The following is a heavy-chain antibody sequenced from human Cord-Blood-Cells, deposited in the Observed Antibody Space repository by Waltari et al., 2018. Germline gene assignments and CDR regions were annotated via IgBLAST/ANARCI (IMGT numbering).Heavy chain of an antibody. J-gene: IGHJ3*01. Sequence: QVQLQESGPGLVKPSGILAVTCAVPGGSISSSNWWGRVRQLPGKGLAGIGESYPSERTTYNPSLKSRVPISGDKCKNQFSLKLSSVTAAETAVYYCARASRYYDSSGYYAFDVWGQGTMVTVSS. CDR2: SYPSERT. V-gene: IGHV4-4*02. CDR1: GGSISSSNW. D-gene: IGHD3-22*01. CDR3: ARASRYYDSSGYYAFDV.